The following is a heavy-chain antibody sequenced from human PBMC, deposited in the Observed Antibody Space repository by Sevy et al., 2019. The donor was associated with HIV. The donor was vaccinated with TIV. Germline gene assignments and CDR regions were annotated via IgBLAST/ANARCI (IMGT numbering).Heavy chain of an antibody. CDR3: AGPILTYNNGWSYYDY. CDR2: INYNGIT. D-gene: IGHD3-10*01. J-gene: IGHJ4*02. Sequence: SETLSLTCTVSGASISSSGYYWGWIRQPPGKGLEWVATINYNGITFYNPSLKSRNTISADTSRNQFSLDLKSVTAADTAIYYCAGPILTYNNGWSYYDYWGQGTVVTVSS. CDR1: GASISSSGYY. V-gene: IGHV4-39*01.